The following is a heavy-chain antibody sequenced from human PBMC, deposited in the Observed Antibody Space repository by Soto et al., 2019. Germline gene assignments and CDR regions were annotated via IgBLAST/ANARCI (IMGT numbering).Heavy chain of an antibody. V-gene: IGHV3-33*01. CDR1: GFTFNSYG. CDR3: ARDNLIVVVPAAQKRYYYYYGMDV. D-gene: IGHD2-2*01. Sequence: GGSLRLSCAASGFTFNSYGMHWVRQAPGKGLEWVAVIWYDGSNKYYADSVKGRFTISRDNSKNTLYLQMNSLRAEDTAVYYCARDNLIVVVPAAQKRYYYYYGMDVWGQGTTVTVS. CDR2: IWYDGSNK. J-gene: IGHJ6*02.